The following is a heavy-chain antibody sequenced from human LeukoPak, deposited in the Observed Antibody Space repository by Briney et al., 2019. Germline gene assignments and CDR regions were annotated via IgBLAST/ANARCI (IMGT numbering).Heavy chain of an antibody. CDR1: GGSISRGGYY. CDR3: ASNYYGSGSLDY. J-gene: IGHJ4*02. D-gene: IGHD3-10*01. Sequence: PSQTLSLTCTVSGGSISRGGYYWSWNRQHPGMDLEWIRYIYYSGSTYYNPSLKSRITISVDTNKNQFSLKLSSVTAADTAVYYCASNYYGSGSLDYWGPGNLVTVSS. V-gene: IGHV4-31*03. CDR2: IYYSGST.